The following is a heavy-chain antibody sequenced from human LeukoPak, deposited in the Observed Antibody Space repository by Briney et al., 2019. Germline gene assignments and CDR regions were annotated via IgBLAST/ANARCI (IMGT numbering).Heavy chain of an antibody. J-gene: IGHJ4*02. CDR3: AVTTVVTPERLNFDY. CDR1: GYTFTGYY. CDR2: INPNSGGT. D-gene: IGHD4-23*01. V-gene: IGHV1-2*02. Sequence: ASVKVSCKASGYTFTGYYMHWVRQAPGQGLEWMGWINPNSGGTNYAQKFQGRVTMTRDTSISTAYMELSRLRSDDTAVYYCAVTTVVTPERLNFDYWGQGTLVTVSS.